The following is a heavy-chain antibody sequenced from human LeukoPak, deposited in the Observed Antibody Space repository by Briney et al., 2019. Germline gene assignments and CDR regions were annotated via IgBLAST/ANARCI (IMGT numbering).Heavy chain of an antibody. CDR1: GGTFSSFA. J-gene: IGHJ4*02. CDR2: IIPILGIP. D-gene: IGHD5-24*01. V-gene: IGHV1-69*04. CDR3: ARGEMATIDY. Sequence: SVKVSCKASGGTFSSFAVSWVRQAPGQGLEWMGRIIPILGIPNYAHKFQGSVTLTADESTNTVYMELSSLRSEDTAVYYCARGEMATIDYWGQGTLVTVSS.